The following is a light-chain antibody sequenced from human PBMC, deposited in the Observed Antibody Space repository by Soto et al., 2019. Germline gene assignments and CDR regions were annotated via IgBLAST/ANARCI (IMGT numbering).Light chain of an antibody. CDR2: GAS. J-gene: IGKJ3*01. CDR1: QSVSSSS. V-gene: IGKV3-20*01. CDR3: QQYDSSPF. Sequence: EIVLTQSPGTLSLSPGERATLSCRASQSVSSSSLAWYQQKPGQAPRLLIYGASDRASGIPDRFSGSGSGTDFTLTISRMEPEDFAVYYCQQYDSSPFFGPGTKVNIK.